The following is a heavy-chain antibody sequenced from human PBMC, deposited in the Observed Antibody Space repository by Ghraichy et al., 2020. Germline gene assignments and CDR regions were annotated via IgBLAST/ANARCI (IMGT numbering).Heavy chain of an antibody. Sequence: GESLRLSCAASGFTFSSYAMSWVRQAPGKGLEWDSAISGSGGSTYYADSVKGRFTISRDNSKNTLYLQMNSLRAEDTAVYYCAKDMDIVGATELFDYWGQGTLVTVSS. CDR2: ISGSGGST. CDR1: GFTFSSYA. V-gene: IGHV3-23*01. D-gene: IGHD1-26*01. J-gene: IGHJ4*02. CDR3: AKDMDIVGATELFDY.